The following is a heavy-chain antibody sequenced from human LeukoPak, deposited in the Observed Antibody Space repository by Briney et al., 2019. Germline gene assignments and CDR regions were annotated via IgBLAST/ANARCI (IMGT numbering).Heavy chain of an antibody. CDR3: ASSAMATEEYAFDI. V-gene: IGHV3-33*01. Sequence: GGSLRLSCAASGFTFSSYGMHWVRQAPGKGLEWVAVIWYDESNKYYADSVKGRFTISRDNSKNTLYLQMNSLRAEDTAVYYCASSAMATEEYAFDIWGQGTMVTVSS. CDR2: IWYDESNK. J-gene: IGHJ3*02. D-gene: IGHD5-18*01. CDR1: GFTFSSYG.